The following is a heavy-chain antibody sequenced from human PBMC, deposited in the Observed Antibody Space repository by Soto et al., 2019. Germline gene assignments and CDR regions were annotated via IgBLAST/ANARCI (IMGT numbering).Heavy chain of an antibody. CDR2: ISYDGSNK. V-gene: IGHV3-30*18. CDR3: AQVTSVNDY. J-gene: IGHJ4*02. CDR1: GFTFSSYG. Sequence: QVQLVESGGGVVQPGRSLRLSCAASGFTFSSYGMHWVRQAPGKGLEWVAVISYDGSNKYYADSVKGRFTISRDNSKNTLYLQMNSLRAEDTAVYYCAQVTSVNDYWGQGTLVTVSS.